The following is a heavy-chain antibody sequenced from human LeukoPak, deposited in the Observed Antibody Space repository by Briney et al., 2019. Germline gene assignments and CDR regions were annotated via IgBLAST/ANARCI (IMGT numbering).Heavy chain of an antibody. J-gene: IGHJ4*02. CDR3: AKDRGGNYLFYLDY. D-gene: IGHD1-26*01. CDR1: GFTFSNYA. V-gene: IGHV3-23*01. CDR2: ISGSGGST. Sequence: GGSLRLSCAASGFTFSNYAMTWVRQAPGKGLEWVSGISGSGGSTYYADSVKGRFPISRDNSKNTLYLQMNSLRAEDTAVYYCAKDRGGNYLFYLDYWGQGTLVTVSS.